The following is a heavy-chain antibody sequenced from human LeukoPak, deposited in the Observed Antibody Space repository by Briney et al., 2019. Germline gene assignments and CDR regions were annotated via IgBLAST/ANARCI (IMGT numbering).Heavy chain of an antibody. V-gene: IGHV4-31*03. Sequence: SETLSLTCTVSGGSISSGGYSWSWIRQHPGKGLEWIGYIYYSGSTYYNPSLKSRVTISVDTSKNQFSLKLSSVTAADTAVYYCARTQYYDSSGSSYYFDYWGQGTLVTVSS. CDR3: ARTQYYDSSGSSYYFDY. D-gene: IGHD3-22*01. CDR2: IYYSGST. CDR1: GGSISSGGYS. J-gene: IGHJ4*02.